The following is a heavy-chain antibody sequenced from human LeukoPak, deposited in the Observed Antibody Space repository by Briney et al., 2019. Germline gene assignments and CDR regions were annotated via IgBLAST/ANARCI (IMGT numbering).Heavy chain of an antibody. CDR2: IRSKAYGGTT. D-gene: IGHD2-2*01. CDR1: GFTFGDYA. Sequence: GGPLRLSCTASGFTFGDYAMSWFRQAPGKGLEWVGFIRSKAYGGTTEYAASVKGRFNISRDASKGIAYVQMNSLKTEDTAVYYCTRVAGYCSNTSCYAAFDYWGQGTLVTVSS. J-gene: IGHJ4*02. V-gene: IGHV3-49*03. CDR3: TRVAGYCSNTSCYAAFDY.